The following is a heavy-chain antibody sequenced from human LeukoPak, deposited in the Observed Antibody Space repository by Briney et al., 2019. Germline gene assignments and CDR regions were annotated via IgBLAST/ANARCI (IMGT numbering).Heavy chain of an antibody. CDR3: ARSPRSSPYYFVS. CDR2: ISDSSSYT. CDR1: GFTFSDYY. Sequence: GGSLRLSCAASGFTFSDYYMSWIRQAPGKGLEWVSYISDSSSYTDYADSVKGRFTISRDNAKNSLFLHMNTLRAEDTAAYYCARSPRSSPYYFVSWGQGTLVTVSS. J-gene: IGHJ4*02. V-gene: IGHV3-11*03.